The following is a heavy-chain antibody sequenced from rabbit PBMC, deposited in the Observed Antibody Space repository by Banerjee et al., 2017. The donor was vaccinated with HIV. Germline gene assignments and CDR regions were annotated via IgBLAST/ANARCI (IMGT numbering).Heavy chain of an antibody. V-gene: IGHV1S40*01. J-gene: IGHJ4*01. CDR3: ASGGDYFNL. Sequence: QSLEESGGDLVKPGASLTLTCTASGFSFSSSYWICWVRQAPGKGLEWIACIYAGSSDSTYYASWAKGRFTISKTSTTVTLQMTSLTAADTATYFCASGGDYFNLWGPGTLVTVS. D-gene: IGHD2-1*01. CDR1: GFSFSSSYW. CDR2: IYAGSSDST.